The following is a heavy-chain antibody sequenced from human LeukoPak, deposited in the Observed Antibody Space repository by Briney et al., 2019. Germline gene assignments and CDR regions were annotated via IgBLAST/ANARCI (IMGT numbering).Heavy chain of an antibody. Sequence: GGSLRLSCAASGFTFSSYAMSWVRQAPGKGLEWVSGISGRGDSTYYADSVKGRFTISRDNSKDTLYLQMNSLRAEDMALYYCAKATPSGVSWGNYYFDYWGQGTLVTVSS. J-gene: IGHJ4*02. V-gene: IGHV3-23*01. CDR3: AKATPSGVSWGNYYFDY. CDR1: GFTFSSYA. D-gene: IGHD7-27*01. CDR2: ISGRGDST.